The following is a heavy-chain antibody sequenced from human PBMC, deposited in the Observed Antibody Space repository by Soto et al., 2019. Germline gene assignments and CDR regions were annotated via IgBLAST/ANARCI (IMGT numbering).Heavy chain of an antibody. CDR1: GGTFSSSG. CDR3: ARWPQPRYAADPYAVDV. Sequence: QVHLVQSGTEVKKPGSSVKVSCKASGGTFSSSGFRWVRQAPGQGLEWMGMIVPSLDTTNYSQKFQARVTITADEGTSTAYMEFRSLRSEDTAVYYCARWPQPRYAADPYAVDVWGQGTRVIVSS. CDR2: IVPSLDTT. D-gene: IGHD2-8*01. J-gene: IGHJ6*02. V-gene: IGHV1-69*11.